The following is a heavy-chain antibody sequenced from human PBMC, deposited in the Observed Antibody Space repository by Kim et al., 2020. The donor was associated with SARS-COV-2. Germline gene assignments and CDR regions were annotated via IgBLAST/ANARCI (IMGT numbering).Heavy chain of an antibody. J-gene: IGHJ4*02. CDR3: ARDPLGYSGYEPLDY. CDR1: GFTFSDYY. CDR2: ISSSSSYT. D-gene: IGHD5-12*01. Sequence: GGSLRLSCAASGFTFSDYYMSWIRQAPGKGLEWVSYISSSSSYTNYADSVKGRFTISRDNAKNSLYLQMNSLRAEDTAVYYCARDPLGYSGYEPLDYWGQGTLVTVSS. V-gene: IGHV3-11*06.